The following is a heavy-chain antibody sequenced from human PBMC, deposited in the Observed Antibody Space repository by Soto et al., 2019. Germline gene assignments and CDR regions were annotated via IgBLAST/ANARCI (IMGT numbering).Heavy chain of an antibody. D-gene: IGHD6-19*01. Sequence: SETLSLTCTVSGGSITSGCFYWSWVRQHPVKGLEWIGYIFYTGSTSYTPSLKSRLTISQDPAKNPFSLNLRSGTAAATAVYYCARVRGTGWFFAVGGQGALVTVSS. CDR3: ARVRGTGWFFAV. J-gene: IGHJ4*02. CDR2: IFYTGST. V-gene: IGHV4-31*03. CDR1: GGSITSGCFY.